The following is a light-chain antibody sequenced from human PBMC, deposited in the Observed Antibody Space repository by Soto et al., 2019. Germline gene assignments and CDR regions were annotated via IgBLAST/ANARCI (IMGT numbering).Light chain of an antibody. V-gene: IGLV2-8*01. CDR1: SSDVGGYNY. Sequence: QSVLTQPPSASGSPGQSVTISSTGTSSDVGGYNYVSWYQQLPGKAPKLMIYEVSKRPSGVPDRFSGSKSGNTASLTVSGLQADDEADYYCSSYAGSNRVFGTGTKVTVL. CDR3: SSYAGSNRV. J-gene: IGLJ1*01. CDR2: EVS.